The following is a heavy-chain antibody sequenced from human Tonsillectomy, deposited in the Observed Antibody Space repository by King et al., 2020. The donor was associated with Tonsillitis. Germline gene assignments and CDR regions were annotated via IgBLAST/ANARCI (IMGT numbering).Heavy chain of an antibody. J-gene: IGHJ4*02. CDR1: GFTFSNAW. Sequence: VQLVESGGGLVQPGGSLRLSCAASGFTFSNAWMSWVRQAPGKGLEWVGRIKSKTDGGTTDYAAPVKGRFTISREDSKNTLYLQMDSLKSEDTAVYYCTTDTSSSWYKWGQGTLVTVSS. D-gene: IGHD6-13*01. CDR3: TTDTSSSWYK. CDR2: IKSKTDGGTT. V-gene: IGHV3-15*01.